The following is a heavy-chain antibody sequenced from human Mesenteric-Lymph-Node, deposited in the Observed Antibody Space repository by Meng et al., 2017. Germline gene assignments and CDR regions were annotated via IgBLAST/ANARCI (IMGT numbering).Heavy chain of an antibody. Sequence: QVQLQESGPGLGKPSQTLSLTCTVSGGSIGSGGYYWSWIRQHPGKGLEWIGYIYHGVNIYYTPSLRSRVTISVDKSRNQFSLKLTSVSAADTAVYYCVRDTRRGGGWFDPWGQGTLVTVSS. CDR1: GGSIGSGGYY. V-gene: IGHV4-31*03. J-gene: IGHJ5*02. CDR3: VRDTRRGGGWFDP. D-gene: IGHD3-10*01. CDR2: IYHGVNI.